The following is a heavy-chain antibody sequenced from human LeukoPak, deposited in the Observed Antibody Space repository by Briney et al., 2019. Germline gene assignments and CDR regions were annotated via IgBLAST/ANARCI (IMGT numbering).Heavy chain of an antibody. CDR2: INPNSGGT. V-gene: IGHV1-2*02. J-gene: IGHJ6*03. D-gene: IGHD3-9*01. Sequence: ASVKVSCKASGYTFTGYYMHWVRQAPGQGLEWMVWINPNSGGTNYAQKFQGRVTMTRDMSTSTVYMELSSLRSEDTAVYYCARDLYDILTGSYYMDVWGKGTTVTVSS. CDR1: GYTFTGYY. CDR3: ARDLYDILTGSYYMDV.